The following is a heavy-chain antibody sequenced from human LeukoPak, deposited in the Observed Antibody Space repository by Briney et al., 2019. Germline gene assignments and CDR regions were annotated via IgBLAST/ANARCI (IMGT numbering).Heavy chain of an antibody. CDR2: MNQDGSEK. Sequence: GGSLRLSCAASGFTFSDSWMSWVRQAPGKGLEWVANMNQDGSEKDYVDSVKGRFTISRDNARNSLYLQMSSLRAEDTAVYYCATCPLWVAGDVWGQGATVTVSS. CDR1: GFTFSDSW. D-gene: IGHD2-15*01. J-gene: IGHJ6*02. CDR3: ATCPLWVAGDV. V-gene: IGHV3-7*03.